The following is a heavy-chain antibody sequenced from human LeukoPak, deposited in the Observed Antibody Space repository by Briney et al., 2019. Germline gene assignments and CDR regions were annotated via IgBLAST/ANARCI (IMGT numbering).Heavy chain of an antibody. V-gene: IGHV3-23*01. CDR1: GFTFSSYA. D-gene: IGHD2-2*01. CDR2: ISGSGGST. Sequence: GGSLRLSCAASGFTFSSYAMSWVRQAPGKGLEWVSAISGSGGSTYYADSVKGRFTISRDNSKNTLYLQMNSLRAEDTAVYYCAKDPRVKDIVVVPAATDYWGQGTLVTVSS. J-gene: IGHJ4*02. CDR3: AKDPRVKDIVVVPAATDY.